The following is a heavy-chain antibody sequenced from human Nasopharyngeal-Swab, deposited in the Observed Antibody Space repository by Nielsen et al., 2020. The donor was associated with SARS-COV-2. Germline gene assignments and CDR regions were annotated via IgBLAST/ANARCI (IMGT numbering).Heavy chain of an antibody. CDR1: DSPSITIT. D-gene: IGHD3-3*01. CDR3: ARDGLDYDFWSAYFMDV. V-gene: IGHV3-69-1*01. Sequence: GESLKISVQPLDSPSITITSTGSARLQGRGWSGSHPLKGRFTISRDNAKNSLYLQMNSLRAEDTAVYYCARDGLDYDFWSAYFMDVWGQGTTVTVSS. CDR2: L. J-gene: IGHJ6*02.